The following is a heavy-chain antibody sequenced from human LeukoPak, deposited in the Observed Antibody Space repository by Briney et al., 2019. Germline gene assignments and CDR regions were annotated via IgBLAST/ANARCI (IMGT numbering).Heavy chain of an antibody. CDR3: GRPGRVGASYNYFDY. CDR1: GGTFSSYT. V-gene: IGHV1-69*02. CDR2: TILILGIT. D-gene: IGHD1-26*01. J-gene: IGHJ4*02. Sequence: SVKVSCKASGGTFSSYTISWVRQAPGQGLEWMGRTILILGITNYAQKFQGRVSITADKSTSTAYMELSSLGSEDAAVYYCGRPGRVGASYNYFDYWGQGTLVTVSS.